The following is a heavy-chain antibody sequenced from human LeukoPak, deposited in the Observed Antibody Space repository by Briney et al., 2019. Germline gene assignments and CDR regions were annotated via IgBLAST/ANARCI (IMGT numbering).Heavy chain of an antibody. Sequence: GGSLRLSCAASGLTFSNYGMHWVRQAPGKGLEWVTYIRYDGRNKFYADFVKGRFTISRDNSKSTLFLQMSSLRTEGTAIYYCAKGGSNNWSFDYWGQGTLVTVSS. J-gene: IGHJ4*02. V-gene: IGHV3-30*02. D-gene: IGHD1-1*01. CDR2: IRYDGRNK. CDR3: AKGGSNNWSFDY. CDR1: GLTFSNYG.